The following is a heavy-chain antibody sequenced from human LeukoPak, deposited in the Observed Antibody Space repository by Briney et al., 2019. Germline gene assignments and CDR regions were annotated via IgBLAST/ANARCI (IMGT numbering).Heavy chain of an antibody. V-gene: IGHV3-30*18. CDR1: GFTFSGYD. J-gene: IGHJ5*02. CDR2: ISYDGSKK. Sequence: GGSLRLSCAASGFTFSGYDMHWIRQAPGKGLEWVAVISYDGSKKYYGDSVQGRFTISRDNAKNSLYLEMNSLRAEDTALYYCAKDSGPLYGSGSYSDPWGQGTLVTVSS. D-gene: IGHD3-10*01. CDR3: AKDSGPLYGSGSYSDP.